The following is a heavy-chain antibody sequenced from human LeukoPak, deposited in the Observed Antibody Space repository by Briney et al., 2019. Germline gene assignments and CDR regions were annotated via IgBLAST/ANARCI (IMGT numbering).Heavy chain of an antibody. CDR2: MNPNSGNT. CDR3: ARRSSRWDFDY. J-gene: IGHJ4*02. Sequence: ASVKVSCKASGYTFTTYDINWVRKATGQGLEWMGWMNPNSGNTGYAQNFQGRVTMTRDTSIGTAYMELSSLTSEDTAVYYCARRSSRWDFDYWGQGTLVTVSS. V-gene: IGHV1-8*01. CDR1: GYTFTTYD. D-gene: IGHD6-13*01.